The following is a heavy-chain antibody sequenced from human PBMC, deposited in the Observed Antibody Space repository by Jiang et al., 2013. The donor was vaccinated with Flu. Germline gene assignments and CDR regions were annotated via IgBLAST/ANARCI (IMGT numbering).Heavy chain of an antibody. CDR2: IYPGDSDT. J-gene: IGHJ5*01. D-gene: IGHD3-16*01. Sequence: IYPGDSDTRYSPSFQGQVSISADKSISTAYLQWDSLKASDTAMYYCARTGDNAGRRFDSWGQGTLVTVSS. CDR3: ARTGDNAGRRFDS. V-gene: IGHV5-51*01.